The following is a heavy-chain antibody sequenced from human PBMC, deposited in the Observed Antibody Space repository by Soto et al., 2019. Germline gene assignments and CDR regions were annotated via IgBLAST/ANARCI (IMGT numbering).Heavy chain of an antibody. CDR2: MNPNSGNT. CDR3: ARGAGYSSGDFDY. V-gene: IGHV1-8*01. CDR1: GYPFSSYD. J-gene: IGHJ4*02. Sequence: SVKVSCTASGYPFSSYDINWVRQATGQGLEWMGWMNPNSGNTSYAQKFQGRVTMTRNTSISTAYMELSSLRSEDTAVYYCARGAGYSSGDFDYWGQGTLVTVS. D-gene: IGHD5-18*01.